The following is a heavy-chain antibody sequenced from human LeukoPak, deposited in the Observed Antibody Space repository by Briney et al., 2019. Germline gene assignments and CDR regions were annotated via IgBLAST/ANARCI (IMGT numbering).Heavy chain of an antibody. V-gene: IGHV3-23*01. CDR2: ISGSGGST. Sequence: GGSPRLSCAASGFTFSSYAMSWVRQAPGKGLEWVSAISGSGGSTYYADSVKGRFTISRDNSKNTLYLQMNSLRAEDTAVYYCAKDQRPLFWSGYQGGSDYWGQGTLVTVSS. D-gene: IGHD3-3*01. CDR1: GFTFSSYA. J-gene: IGHJ4*02. CDR3: AKDQRPLFWSGYQGGSDY.